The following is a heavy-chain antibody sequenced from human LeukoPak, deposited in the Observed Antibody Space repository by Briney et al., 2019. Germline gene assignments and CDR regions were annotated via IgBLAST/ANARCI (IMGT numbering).Heavy chain of an antibody. Sequence: ASVKVSCKASGYTFTSYGISWVRQAPGQGLEWMGWISAYNGNTNYAQKLQGRVTMTTDTSTSTAYMELRSLRSDDTAVYYCARIPYYDFWSGYSVVYMDVWGKGTTVTVSS. D-gene: IGHD3-3*01. V-gene: IGHV1-18*01. J-gene: IGHJ6*03. CDR2: ISAYNGNT. CDR3: ARIPYYDFWSGYSVVYMDV. CDR1: GYTFTSYG.